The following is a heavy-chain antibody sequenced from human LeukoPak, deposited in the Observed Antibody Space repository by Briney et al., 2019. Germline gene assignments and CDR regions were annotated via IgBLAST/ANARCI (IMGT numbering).Heavy chain of an antibody. CDR2: ISGSGGST. Sequence: GGSLRLSCAASGFTFSSYWMSWVRQAPGKGLEWVSAISGSGGSTYYADSVKGRFTISRDNSKNTLYLQMNSLRAEDTAVYYCANEDSSSWSNWFDPWGQGTLVTVSS. V-gene: IGHV3-23*01. J-gene: IGHJ5*02. D-gene: IGHD6-13*01. CDR1: GFTFSSYW. CDR3: ANEDSSSWSNWFDP.